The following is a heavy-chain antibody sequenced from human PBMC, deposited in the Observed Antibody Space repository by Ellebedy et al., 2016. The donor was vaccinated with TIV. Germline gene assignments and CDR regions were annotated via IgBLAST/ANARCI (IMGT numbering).Heavy chain of an antibody. J-gene: IGHJ3*02. CDR1: GGSISSSSYY. CDR2: INHSGST. Sequence: SETLSLXXTVPGGSISSSSYYWGWIRQPPGKGLEWIGEINHSGSTNYNPSLKSRVTISVDTSKNQFSLKLSSVTAADTAVYYCARAQTPDDAFDIWGQGTMVTVSS. V-gene: IGHV4-39*07. CDR3: ARAQTPDDAFDI.